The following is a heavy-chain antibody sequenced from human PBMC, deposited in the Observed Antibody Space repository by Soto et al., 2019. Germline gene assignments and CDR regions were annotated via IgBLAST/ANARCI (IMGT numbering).Heavy chain of an antibody. CDR3: AHRPRGYRYHFDY. CDR1: GFSLNTRGVG. J-gene: IGHJ4*02. CDR2: LYWDDDE. D-gene: IGHD5-18*01. V-gene: IGHV2-5*02. Sequence: QITLKESGPTLVKPTQTLTLTCTFSGFSLNTRGVGVAWIRQPPGKALEWLALLYWDDDEGYSPSLRSSLTITKATSKNQVALTMTTMDHGDTAAYSCAHRPRGYRYHFDYWGQGTLVTVSS.